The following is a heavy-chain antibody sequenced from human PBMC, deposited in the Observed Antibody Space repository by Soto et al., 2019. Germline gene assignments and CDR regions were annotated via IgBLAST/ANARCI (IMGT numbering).Heavy chain of an antibody. V-gene: IGHV3-23*01. CDR3: TKRVSRQLAHYFDY. J-gene: IGHJ4*02. D-gene: IGHD6-13*01. Sequence: PGGSLRLSCEASGFTFSTYAMNWVRQAPGKGLEWVSTITGGVGNIYYADSVKGRFTISRDNSKNTLYLLLNSLRAEDTAVYYCTKRVSRQLAHYFDYWGQGTLVTVSS. CDR1: GFTFSTYA. CDR2: ITGGVGNI.